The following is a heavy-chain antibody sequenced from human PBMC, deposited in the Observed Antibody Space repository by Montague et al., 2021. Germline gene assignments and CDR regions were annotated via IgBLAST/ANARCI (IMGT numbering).Heavy chain of an antibody. J-gene: IGHJ3*02. D-gene: IGHD2-15*01. CDR1: GFTFSSYD. CDR3: AKGFRICSGGSCYGGAFDI. CDR2: ISGDGGNT. V-gene: IGHV3-23*01. Sequence: SLRLSCAASGFTFSSYDMSWVRQAPGKGLEWVSGISGDGGNTYYGDSVKGRFTISRDNSKNTLFLQMNSLRAEDTAVYYCAKGFRICSGGSCYGGAFDIWGQGTMVTVSS.